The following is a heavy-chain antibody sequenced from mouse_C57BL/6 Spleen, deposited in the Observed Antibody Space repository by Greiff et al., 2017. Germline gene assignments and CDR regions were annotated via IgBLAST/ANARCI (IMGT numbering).Heavy chain of an antibody. J-gene: IGHJ3*01. CDR2: IDPSDSYT. CDR3: ATAQATFAY. Sequence: QVQLQQPGAELVKPGASVKLSCKASGYTFTSYWMQWVKQRPGQGLEWIGEIDPSDSYTNSNQKFKGKATLTVDNSSSTGYMQLGSLAYEDSAVYYCATAQATFAYWGQGTMVTVSA. V-gene: IGHV1-50*01. D-gene: IGHD3-2*02. CDR1: GYTFTSYW.